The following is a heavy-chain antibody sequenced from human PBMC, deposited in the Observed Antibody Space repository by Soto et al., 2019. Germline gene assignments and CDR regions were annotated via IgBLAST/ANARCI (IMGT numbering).Heavy chain of an antibody. CDR2: ISAYNGNT. V-gene: IGHV1-18*01. J-gene: IGHJ6*02. D-gene: IGHD1-7*01. CDR3: ARDSIITGTDYYYYGMDV. Sequence: GASVKVSCKASGYTFTSYGISWVRQAPGQGLEWMGWISAYNGNTNYAQKLQGRVTMTTDTSTSTAYMELRSLISDDTAVYYCARDSIITGTDYYYYGMDVWGQGTTVTVSS. CDR1: GYTFTSYG.